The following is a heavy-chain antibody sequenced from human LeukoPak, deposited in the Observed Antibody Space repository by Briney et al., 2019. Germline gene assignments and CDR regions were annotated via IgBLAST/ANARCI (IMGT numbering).Heavy chain of an antibody. Sequence: SETLSLTCTVFGGSINTYYWSWIRQSPGKGLEFIGYIYSSGSTDYNPSLKSRDVISIDTSKSQFSLKMNSVTAADTAVYYCARRGTPYYYYYMDVWGKGTAVTVSS. CDR3: ARRGTPYYYYYMDV. V-gene: IGHV4-59*08. D-gene: IGHD3-16*01. CDR1: GGSINTYY. J-gene: IGHJ6*03. CDR2: IYSSGST.